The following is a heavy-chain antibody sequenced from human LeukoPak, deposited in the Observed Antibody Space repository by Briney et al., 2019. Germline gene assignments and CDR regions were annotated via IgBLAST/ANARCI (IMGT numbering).Heavy chain of an antibody. CDR3: ARRPLDCSGGSCYLRNWFDP. CDR1: GGSFSGYY. J-gene: IGHJ5*02. CDR2: INHSGST. D-gene: IGHD2-15*01. Sequence: SETLTLTCVVYGGSFSGYYWSWIRQPPGKGLEWIGEINHSGSTNYNPSLKSRVTISVDTSKNQFSLKLSSVTAADTAVYYCARRPLDCSGGSCYLRNWFDPWGQGTLVTVSS. V-gene: IGHV4-34*01.